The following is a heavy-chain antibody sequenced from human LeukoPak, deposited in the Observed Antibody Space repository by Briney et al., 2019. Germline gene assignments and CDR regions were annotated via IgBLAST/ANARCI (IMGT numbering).Heavy chain of an antibody. CDR1: GFTFSSYG. Sequence: GGSLRLSCAASGFTFSSYGMHWVRQAPGKGLEWVAFIRYDGSNKYYADSVKGRFTISRDNSKNTLYLQMNSLRAEDTAVYYCASRPELAFDHWGQGTLVTVSS. D-gene: IGHD3-10*01. J-gene: IGHJ4*02. V-gene: IGHV3-30*02. CDR3: ASRPELAFDH. CDR2: IRYDGSNK.